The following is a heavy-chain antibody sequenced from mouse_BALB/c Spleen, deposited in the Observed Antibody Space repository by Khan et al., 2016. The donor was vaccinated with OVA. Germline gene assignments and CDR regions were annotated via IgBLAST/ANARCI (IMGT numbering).Heavy chain of an antibody. CDR1: GYSFTSYY. CDR3: TRHGYVAWFTY. D-gene: IGHD2-2*01. Sequence: EVQLQESGPELMKPGASVKISCKASGYSFTSYYIHWVIQSHGKSLEWIGYIDPFSGDTTYNQKLKVRAKLTVDKSSSTAYIHLSNLTSEDSAVYYCTRHGYVAWFTYWGQGTLVTVSA. V-gene: IGHV1S135*01. J-gene: IGHJ3*01. CDR2: IDPFSGDT.